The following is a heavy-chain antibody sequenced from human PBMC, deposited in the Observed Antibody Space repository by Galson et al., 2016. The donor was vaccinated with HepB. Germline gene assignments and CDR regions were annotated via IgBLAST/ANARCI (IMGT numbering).Heavy chain of an antibody. J-gene: IGHJ4*02. V-gene: IGHV3-23*01. CDR2: ISTRRTT. D-gene: IGHD1-1*01. Sequence: SLRLSCAASGFVFSNFGLSWVRQAPGKGLEWVASISTRRTTYDSASVQGRCTIARDNYNNTLYLQMNDLRAEDTAVYYCAKERLVRRVFDHWGQGTLLTVSS. CDR3: AKERLVRRVFDH. CDR1: GFVFSNFG.